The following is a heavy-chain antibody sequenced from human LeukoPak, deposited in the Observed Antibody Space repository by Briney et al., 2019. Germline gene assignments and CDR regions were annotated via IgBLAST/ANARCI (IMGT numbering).Heavy chain of an antibody. V-gene: IGHV3-7*03. Sequence: HPGGSLRLSCVASGLTVSNHWMSWVRQAPGKGLEWVANIREERGQEYYVDSVKGRFTISRDNANNFLYLQMNSLRAEDTALYYCARAYKDRSLAGKKEFFQHWGQGTLVTVSS. CDR3: ARAYKDRSLAGKKEFFQH. J-gene: IGHJ1*01. CDR1: GLTVSNHW. CDR2: IREERGQE. D-gene: IGHD6-19*01.